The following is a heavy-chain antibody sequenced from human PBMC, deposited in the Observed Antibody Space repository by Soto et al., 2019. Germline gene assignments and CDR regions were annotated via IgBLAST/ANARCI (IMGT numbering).Heavy chain of an antibody. Sequence: EVQLVESGGGLVQPGGSLRLSCAASGFTFSSYSMNWVRQAPGKGLEWVSYISSSSSTIYYADSVKGRFTISRDNAKNSLYLQMNSQRDEDTAVYYCASELAALYWFDPWGQGTLVTVSS. CDR2: ISSSSSTI. V-gene: IGHV3-48*02. CDR3: ASELAALYWFDP. J-gene: IGHJ5*02. CDR1: GFTFSSYS.